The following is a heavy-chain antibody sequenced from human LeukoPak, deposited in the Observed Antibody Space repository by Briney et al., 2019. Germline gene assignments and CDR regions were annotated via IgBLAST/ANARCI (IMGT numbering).Heavy chain of an antibody. CDR1: GGSISSSSYY. CDR3: ARDRGLWFGDYGMDV. CDR2: IYYSGST. J-gene: IGHJ6*02. D-gene: IGHD3-10*01. Sequence: SETLSLTCTVSGGSISSSSYYWGWIRQPPGKGLEWIGSIYYSGSTYYNPSLKSRVTISVDTSKNQFSLKLSSVTAADTAVYYCARDRGLWFGDYGMDVWGQGTTVTVSS. V-gene: IGHV4-39*07.